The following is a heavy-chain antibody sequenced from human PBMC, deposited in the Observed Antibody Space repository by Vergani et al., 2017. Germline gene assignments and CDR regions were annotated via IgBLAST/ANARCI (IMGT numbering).Heavy chain of an antibody. D-gene: IGHD2-2*01. J-gene: IGHJ6*02. Sequence: QVQLVQSGAEVKKPGASVKVSCKASGYTFTSYYMHWVRQAPGQGLEWMGIINPSGGSTSYAQKFQGRVTMTRDTSTSTVYMELSSLRSEDTAVYYCARVSIVVVPAANYYGMDVWGQGTTVTVSS. CDR3: ARVSIVVVPAANYYGMDV. V-gene: IGHV1-46*03. CDR2: INPSGGST. CDR1: GYTFTSYY.